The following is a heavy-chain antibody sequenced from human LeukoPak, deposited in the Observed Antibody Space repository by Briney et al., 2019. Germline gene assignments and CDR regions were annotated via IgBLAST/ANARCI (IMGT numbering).Heavy chain of an antibody. CDR3: ARAATRGRGAFDV. V-gene: IGHV3-48*01. CDR2: ISSSSSSI. D-gene: IGHD4/OR15-4a*01. CDR1: GFTFSNYS. Sequence: AGGSLRLPCAASGFTFSNYSMNWVRQAPGKGLEWVSYISSSSSSIFYADSVKGRFAISRDNAKNSLYLQMNSLRAEDTAVYYCARAATRGRGAFDVWGQGTPVTVSS. J-gene: IGHJ6*02.